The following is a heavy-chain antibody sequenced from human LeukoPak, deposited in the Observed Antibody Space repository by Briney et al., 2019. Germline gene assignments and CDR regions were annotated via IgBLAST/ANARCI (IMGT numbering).Heavy chain of an antibody. Sequence: PSETLSLTCTVSGGSISSYYWSWIRQPPGQGLEWIGYIYNSGNTNYNPSLKSRVTISIDTSKNQFSLRLSSVTAADTAVYYCARIGSVVVTPYFEYWGQGTLVTVSS. J-gene: IGHJ4*02. D-gene: IGHD2-21*02. V-gene: IGHV4-59*01. CDR2: IYNSGNT. CDR1: GGSISSYY. CDR3: ARIGSVVVTPYFEY.